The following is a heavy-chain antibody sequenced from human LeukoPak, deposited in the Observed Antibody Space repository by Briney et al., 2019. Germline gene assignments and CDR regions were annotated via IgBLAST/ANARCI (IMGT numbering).Heavy chain of an antibody. D-gene: IGHD4-17*01. V-gene: IGHV1-69*04. Sequence: SVKLSCKASGGTFSSYAISWVRQAPGQGLEWMGRIIPILGIANYAQKFQGRVTITADKSTSTAYMELSSLRSEDTAVYYCASSPPTVTTYYYYGMDVWGQGTTVTVSS. J-gene: IGHJ6*02. CDR2: IIPILGIA. CDR3: ASSPPTVTTYYYYGMDV. CDR1: GGTFSSYA.